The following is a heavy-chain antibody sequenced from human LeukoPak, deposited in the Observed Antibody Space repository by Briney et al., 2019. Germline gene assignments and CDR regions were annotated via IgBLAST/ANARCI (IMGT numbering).Heavy chain of an antibody. D-gene: IGHD2-21*01. CDR2: IYYSGST. CDR1: GGSISSGDYY. Sequence: SQTLSLTCTVSGGSISSGDYYWSWIRQPPGKGLEWIGYIYYSGSTYYNPSLKSRVTISVDTSKNQFSLKLSSVTAADTAVYYCARESLLWGLPPAFDYWGQGTLVTVSS. J-gene: IGHJ4*02. CDR3: ARESLLWGLPPAFDY. V-gene: IGHV4-30-4*08.